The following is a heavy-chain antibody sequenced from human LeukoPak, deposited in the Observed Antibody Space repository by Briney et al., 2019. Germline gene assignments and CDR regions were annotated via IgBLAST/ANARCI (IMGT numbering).Heavy chain of an antibody. CDR2: VHLSGRT. CDR3: AREGGPYRPLDY. J-gene: IGHJ4*02. CDR1: GGSISSTNW. Sequence: PSETLSLTCGVSGGSISSTNWWTWVRQPPGEGLEWIGEVHLSGRTNYNPSLESRVTMSVDMSENHISLKLTPVTAADTAVYYCAREGGPYRPLDYSGQGTLVTVSS. V-gene: IGHV4-4*02.